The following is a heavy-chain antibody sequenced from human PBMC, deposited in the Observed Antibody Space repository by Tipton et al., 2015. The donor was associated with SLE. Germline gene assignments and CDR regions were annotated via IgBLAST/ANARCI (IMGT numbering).Heavy chain of an antibody. CDR1: GFTFSSYS. D-gene: IGHD1-26*01. CDR2: ISSSSSYI. CDR3: ARDSGTLYYYYYYMDV. Sequence: SLRLSCAASGFTFSSYSMNWVRQAPGKGLEWVSSISSSSSYIYYADSVKGRFTISRDNAKNSPYPQMNSLRAEDTAVYYCARDSGTLYYYYYYMDVWGKGTTVTVSS. J-gene: IGHJ6*03. V-gene: IGHV3-21*01.